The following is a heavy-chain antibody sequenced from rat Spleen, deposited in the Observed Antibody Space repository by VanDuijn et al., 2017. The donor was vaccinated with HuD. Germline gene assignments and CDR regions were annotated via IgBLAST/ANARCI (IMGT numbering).Heavy chain of an antibody. J-gene: IGHJ3*01. CDR2: IRYDGSST. Sequence: EVQLVESGGGLVQPGRSLNLSCAASGFTFSNYGMAWVYQAPTQGLEWVATIRYDGSSTYYRDSVKGQFTISRDNTRNTLYLQMDSLRSEDTATYYCARLGTEAIGNWFTSWGQGTLVTVSS. CDR3: ARLGTEAIGNWFTS. D-gene: IGHD1-11*01. V-gene: IGHV5-29*01. CDR1: GFTFSNYG.